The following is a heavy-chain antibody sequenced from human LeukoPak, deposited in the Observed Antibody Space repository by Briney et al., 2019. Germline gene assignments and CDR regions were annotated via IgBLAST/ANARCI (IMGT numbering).Heavy chain of an antibody. V-gene: IGHV4-34*01. CDR2: INHSGST. D-gene: IGHD2-2*01. CDR1: GGSFSGYY. J-gene: IGHJ5*02. CDR3: ARGDCSSTSCYCIWFDP. Sequence: SETLSLTCAVYGGSFSGYYWSWIRQPPGKGLEWIGEINHSGSTNCNPSLKSRVTISVDTSKNQFSLKLSSVTAADTAVYYCARGDCSSTSCYCIWFDPWGQGTLVTVSS.